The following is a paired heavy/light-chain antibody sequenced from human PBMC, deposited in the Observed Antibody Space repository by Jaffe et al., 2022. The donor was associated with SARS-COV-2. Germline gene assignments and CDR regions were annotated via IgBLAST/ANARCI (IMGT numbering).Heavy chain of an antibody. CDR1: GFSLSTSGVG. Sequence: QITLKESGPTLVKPTQTLTLTCTFSGFSLSTSGVGVGWIRQPPGKALEWLALIYWDDDKRYSPSLKSRLTITKDTSKNQVVLTMTNMDPVDTATYYCAHHQDCSGGSCYLSISLSSQYNWFDPWGQGTLVTVSS. J-gene: IGHJ5*02. D-gene: IGHD2-15*01. V-gene: IGHV2-5*02. CDR3: AHHQDCSGGSCYLSISLSSQYNWFDP. CDR2: IYWDDDK.
Light chain of an antibody. CDR3: QQSYSTPL. J-gene: IGKJ1*01. CDR2: AAS. Sequence: DIQMTQSPSSLSASVGDRVTITCRASQSISSYLNWYQQKPGKAPKLLIYAASSLQSGVPSRFSGSGSGTDFTLTISSLQPEDFATYYCQQSYSTPLFGQGTKVEIK. CDR1: QSISSY. V-gene: IGKV1-39*01.